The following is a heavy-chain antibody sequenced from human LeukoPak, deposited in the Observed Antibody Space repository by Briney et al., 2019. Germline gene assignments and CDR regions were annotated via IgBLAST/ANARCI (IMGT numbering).Heavy chain of an antibody. V-gene: IGHV3-7*01. Sequence: GGSLRLSCAASGFTFSSYWMSWVRQAPGKGLEWVANIKQDGSEKYYVDSVKGRFTISRDKAKNSLYLQMNSLRAEDPAVYYWARDLGITGGTPLGGWGQGTLVTVSS. CDR3: ARDLGITGGTPLGG. CDR2: IKQDGSEK. CDR1: GFTFSSYW. J-gene: IGHJ4*02. D-gene: IGHD1-20*01.